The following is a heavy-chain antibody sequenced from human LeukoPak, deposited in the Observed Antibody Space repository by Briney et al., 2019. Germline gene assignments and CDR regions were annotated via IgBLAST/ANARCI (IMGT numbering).Heavy chain of an antibody. J-gene: IGHJ5*02. V-gene: IGHV4-34*01. CDR3: ARGSLAGIAAAAPRGWFDP. CDR1: GGSFSGYC. D-gene: IGHD6-13*01. CDR2: INHSGST. Sequence: PSETLSLTCAVYGGSFSGYCWSWIRQPPGKGLEWIGEINHSGSTNYNPSLKSRVTISVGTSKNQFSLKLSSVTAADTAVYYCARGSLAGIAAAAPRGWFDPWGQGTLVTVSS.